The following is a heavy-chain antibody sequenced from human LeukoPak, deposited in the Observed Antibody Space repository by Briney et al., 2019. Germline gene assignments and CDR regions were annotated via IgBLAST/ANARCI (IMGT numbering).Heavy chain of an antibody. CDR1: GFTFSSYG. D-gene: IGHD3-3*01. V-gene: IGHV3-30*02. CDR3: AKGEITIFGVGSPTY. J-gene: IGHJ4*02. Sequence: GGSLRLSCAASGFTFSSYGMHWVRQAPGKGREGVAFIRYDGSNKYYADSVKGRFTISRDNSKNKLYLQMNSLRAEDTAVYYCAKGEITIFGVGSPTYWGQGTLVTVSS. CDR2: IRYDGSNK.